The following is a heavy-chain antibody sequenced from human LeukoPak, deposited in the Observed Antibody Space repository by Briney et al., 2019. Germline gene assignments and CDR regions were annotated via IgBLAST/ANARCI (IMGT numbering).Heavy chain of an antibody. V-gene: IGHV3-11*01. CDR2: ISSSGSTI. CDR3: ARWLNSGYDWDYFDY. D-gene: IGHD5-12*01. CDR1: GFTFSDYY. J-gene: IGHJ4*02. Sequence: GGSLRLSCAASGFTFSDYYMSWIRQAPGKGLEWVSYISSSGSTIYYADSVKGRFTISRDNAKNSLYLQMNSLRAEDTAVYYCARWLNSGYDWDYFDYWGQGTLVTVSS.